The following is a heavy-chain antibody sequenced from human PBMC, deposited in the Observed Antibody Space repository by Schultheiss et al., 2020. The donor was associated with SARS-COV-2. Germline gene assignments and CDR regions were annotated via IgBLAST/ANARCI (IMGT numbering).Heavy chain of an antibody. V-gene: IGHV3-15*01. CDR3: TTGIYDSSGYYNNAFDI. Sequence: GGSLRLSCAASGFTFSNAWMSWVRQAPGKGLEWIGSIKSKTDGGTTDYAAPVKGRFTISRDDSKNTLYLQMNSLKTEDTAVYYCTTGIYDSSGYYNNAFDIWGQGTMVTVSS. CDR1: GFTFSNAW. D-gene: IGHD3-22*01. J-gene: IGHJ3*02. CDR2: IKSKTDGGTT.